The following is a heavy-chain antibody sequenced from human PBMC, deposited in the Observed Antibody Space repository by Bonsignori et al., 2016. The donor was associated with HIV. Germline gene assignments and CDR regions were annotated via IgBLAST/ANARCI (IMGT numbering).Heavy chain of an antibody. Sequence: WIRQPPGKGLEWIGEIDHYGSTSYNPSLKSRVLVSVDTSKNQFSLELTSLTAADTSVYFCARKPARRGAFDIWGQGTMVTVSS. D-gene: IGHD1-1*01. J-gene: IGHJ3*02. V-gene: IGHV4-34*01. CDR3: ARKPARRGAFDI. CDR2: IDHYGST.